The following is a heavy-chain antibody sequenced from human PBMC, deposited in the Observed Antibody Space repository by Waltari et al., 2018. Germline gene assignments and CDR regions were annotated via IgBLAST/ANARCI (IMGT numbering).Heavy chain of an antibody. V-gene: IGHV3-30-3*01. Sequence: QVQLVESGGGVVQPGRSLRLSCAASGFTFSSYAMHWVRQAPGKGLELVAGISDDRSNKYHADSVEGRFTISRDNSKNPLYLQMNSLRAKDTAVYYCAGEGNGDYYFDYWGQGTLVTLPS. CDR3: AGEGNGDYYFDY. J-gene: IGHJ4*02. CDR2: ISDDRSNK. D-gene: IGHD4-17*01. CDR1: GFTFSSYA.